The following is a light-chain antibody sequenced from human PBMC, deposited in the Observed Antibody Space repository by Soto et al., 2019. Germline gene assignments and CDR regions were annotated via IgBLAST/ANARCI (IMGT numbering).Light chain of an antibody. CDR3: QKSDNWPQWT. CDR1: QSINSN. Sequence: EIVRTPSPATMSVSPGYRSTISCLASQSINSNLAWYQHKPGQSHTVIIYGASTMATGIPGRFSGSGSGTEFTLTIRRLKSEDFAVYYCQKSDNWPQWTFGTGTKVDIK. CDR2: GAS. V-gene: IGKV3-15*01. J-gene: IGKJ1*01.